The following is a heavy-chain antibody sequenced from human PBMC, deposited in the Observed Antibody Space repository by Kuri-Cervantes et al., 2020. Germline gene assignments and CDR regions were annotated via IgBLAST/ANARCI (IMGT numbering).Heavy chain of an antibody. Sequence: GGSLRLSCKASGYSFTTYWIAWVRQMPGKGLEWMGIIYPGDSDTRYSPSFQGQVTISADKSISTAYLQWSSLKASDTAMYYCARQSDISTTYYYYYGMDVWGQGTTVTVSS. V-gene: IGHV5-51*01. CDR1: GYSFTTYW. CDR2: IYPGDSDT. J-gene: IGHJ6*02. D-gene: IGHD1-1*01. CDR3: ARQSDISTTYYYYYGMDV.